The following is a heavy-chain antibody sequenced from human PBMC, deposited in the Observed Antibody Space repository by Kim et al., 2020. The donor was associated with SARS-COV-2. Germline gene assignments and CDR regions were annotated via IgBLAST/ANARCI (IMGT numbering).Heavy chain of an antibody. CDR2: IIPIFGTA. D-gene: IGHD5-12*01. CDR1: GGTFSSYA. V-gene: IGHV1-69*13. J-gene: IGHJ6*02. CDR3: ARVPRGLRSSVYYYGMDV. Sequence: SVKVSCKASGGTFSSYAISWVRQAPGQGLEWMGGIIPIFGTANYAQKFQGRVTITADESTSTAYMELSSLRSEDTAVYYCARVPRGLRSSVYYYGMDVWGQGTTVTVSS.